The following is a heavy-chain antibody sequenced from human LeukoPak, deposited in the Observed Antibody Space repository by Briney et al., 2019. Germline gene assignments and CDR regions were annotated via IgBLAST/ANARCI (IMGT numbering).Heavy chain of an antibody. J-gene: IGHJ4*02. CDR3: ARRACAYSHPYDY. CDR1: GFTFSTYN. Sequence: PGGSLRLSCAASGFTFSTYNMNWVRQAPGKGLEWVSFIYSDNTHYSDSVKGRFTISRDNSKNTLYLQMNSLRAEDTAVYYCARRACAYSHPYDYWGQGTVVTVS. V-gene: IGHV3-53*01. D-gene: IGHD4/OR15-4a*01. CDR2: IYSDNT.